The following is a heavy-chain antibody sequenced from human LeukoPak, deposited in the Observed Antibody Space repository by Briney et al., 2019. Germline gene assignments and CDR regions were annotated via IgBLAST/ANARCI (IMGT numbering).Heavy chain of an antibody. J-gene: IGHJ5*02. Sequence: GASVKVSCKVSGYTLTELSKHWVRQAPGKGLEWMGGFDPEDGETIYAQKSQGRVTMTEDTSTDTAYMELSSLRSEDTAVYYCATIRRAALKDWFDPWAQGTLVTVSS. CDR3: ATIRRAALKDWFDP. V-gene: IGHV1-24*01. CDR2: FDPEDGET. CDR1: GYTLTELS. D-gene: IGHD2-15*01.